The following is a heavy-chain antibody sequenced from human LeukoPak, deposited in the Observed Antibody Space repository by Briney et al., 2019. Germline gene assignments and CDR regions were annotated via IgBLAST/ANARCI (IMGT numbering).Heavy chain of an antibody. V-gene: IGHV3-7*05. Sequence: GGSLRLSCAASGFTFSSYWMNWVRQAPGKGLEWVANIHEDGSDKYYVDSVKGRFTVSRDNAKNSLYLQMNSLRAEDTAVYYCARAYSGYDFFDYWGQGILVTVSS. CDR1: GFTFSSYW. CDR2: IHEDGSDK. J-gene: IGHJ4*02. CDR3: ARAYSGYDFFDY. D-gene: IGHD5-12*01.